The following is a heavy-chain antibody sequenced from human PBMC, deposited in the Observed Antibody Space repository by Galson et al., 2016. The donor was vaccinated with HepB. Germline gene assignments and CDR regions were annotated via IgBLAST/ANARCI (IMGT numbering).Heavy chain of an antibody. V-gene: IGHV4-4*02. CDR2: IYHSGNT. Sequence: ETLSLTCAVSGGSISSSNWWSWVRQPPGKGLEWIGEIYHSGNTNYNPSLKSRITISVDESKSQFSLKLSSVTAADTAVYYCSSGSGNWYGVHVYWGQGTLVTVSS. CDR3: SSGSGNWYGVHVY. CDR1: GGSISSSNW. J-gene: IGHJ4*02. D-gene: IGHD1-1*01.